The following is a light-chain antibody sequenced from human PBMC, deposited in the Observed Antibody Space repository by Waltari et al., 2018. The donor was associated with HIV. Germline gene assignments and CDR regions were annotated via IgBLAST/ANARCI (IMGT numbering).Light chain of an antibody. CDR3: NSYTSSNTVV. Sequence: QSALTQPASVSGSPGQSLTISCTGTYDDVGGYNYVSCYQHHPGTAPKFTIYDITKRPSGISDRFAGSKSGNTASLTISGLQAEDEADYYCNSYTSSNTVVFGTGTKVTVL. V-gene: IGLV2-14*03. CDR1: YDDVGGYNY. CDR2: DIT. J-gene: IGLJ1*01.